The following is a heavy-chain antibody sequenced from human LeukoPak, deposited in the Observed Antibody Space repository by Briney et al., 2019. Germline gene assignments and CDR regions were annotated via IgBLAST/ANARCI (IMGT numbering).Heavy chain of an antibody. V-gene: IGHV4-59*01. CDR3: AREVEYSSSNWFDP. J-gene: IGHJ5*02. D-gene: IGHD6-6*01. Sequence: SETLSLTCTVSGGSISSYYWSWIRQPPGKGLEWIWYIYYSGSTNYNPSLKSRVTISVDTSKNQFSLKLSSVTAADTAVYYCAREVEYSSSNWFDPWGQGTLVTVSS. CDR1: GGSISSYY. CDR2: IYYSGST.